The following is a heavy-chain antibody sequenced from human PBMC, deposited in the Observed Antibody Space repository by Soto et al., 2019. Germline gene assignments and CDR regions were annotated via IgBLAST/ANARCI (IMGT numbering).Heavy chain of an antibody. D-gene: IGHD6-19*01. Sequence: QVQLVQSGAEVKKPGASVKVSCKASGYTFTSYGISWVRQAPGQGLEWMGWISAYNGNTNYAQKLQGRVTMTTDTSKSKAYRELRSLRSDDTAVYYCARDRSRGWNEAWYFDLWGRGTLVTVSS. CDR2: ISAYNGNT. CDR3: ARDRSRGWNEAWYFDL. J-gene: IGHJ2*01. CDR1: GYTFTSYG. V-gene: IGHV1-18*01.